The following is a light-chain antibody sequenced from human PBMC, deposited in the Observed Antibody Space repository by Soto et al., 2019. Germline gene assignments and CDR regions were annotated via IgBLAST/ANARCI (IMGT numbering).Light chain of an antibody. CDR2: GAI. CDR3: QQNYGTPET. V-gene: IGKV1-39*01. Sequence: DIQLTQSPSSLSASVGDRITITCLLSQSIRRYLNRYRQRPGTAPKVLIFGAISWKSGVPSRFSGSESGREFALTISSLQPEDFATYYCQQNYGTPETFGQGTKVDIK. J-gene: IGKJ1*01. CDR1: QSIRRY.